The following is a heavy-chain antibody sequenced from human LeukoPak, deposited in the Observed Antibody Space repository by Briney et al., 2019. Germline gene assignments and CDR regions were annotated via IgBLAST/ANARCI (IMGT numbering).Heavy chain of an antibody. J-gene: IGHJ4*02. CDR3: ARLVGLSTTASY. V-gene: IGHV1-2*02. CDR1: GNTFTTFY. Sequence: GASVQVSCKASGNTFTTFYMNWVRQAPGQGLEWMGWINPNSGVTKYAQKFKGRVTLTRDTSISTAYMELTRLRSDDTAVYYCARLVGLSTTASYWGQGTLVIVSS. CDR2: INPNSGVT. D-gene: IGHD5/OR15-5a*01.